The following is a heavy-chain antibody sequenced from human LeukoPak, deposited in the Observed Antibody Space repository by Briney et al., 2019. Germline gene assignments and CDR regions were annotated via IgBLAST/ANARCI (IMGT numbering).Heavy chain of an antibody. J-gene: IGHJ4*02. CDR3: ARVDSSNWYDSRGYFDQ. V-gene: IGHV4-59*01. D-gene: IGHD6-13*01. Sequence: SETLSLTCTVSGGSLSNYYWSWIRQPPGKGLEWIGYIYYSGSTNKNPSLKSRVTISVDTSKNQFSLKLSSVTAADTAVYYCARVDSSNWYDSRGYFDQWGQGTLVTVSS. CDR2: IYYSGST. CDR1: GGSLSNYY.